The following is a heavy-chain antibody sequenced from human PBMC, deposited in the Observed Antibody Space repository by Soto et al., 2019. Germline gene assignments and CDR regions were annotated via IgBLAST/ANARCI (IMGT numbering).Heavy chain of an antibody. Sequence: SQTLSLTCAISGDSVTSNSAAWNWIRKSPSRGLDWLGRTYYRSKWYNDYAVSVKSRITINPATSKNQFSLQLNSVTPEDTAVYYCAREQKRRQQLVSYYYYGMVVWGQGTTVNVSS. CDR3: AREQKRRQQLVSYYYYGMVV. D-gene: IGHD6-13*01. V-gene: IGHV6-1*01. CDR1: GDSVTSNSAA. J-gene: IGHJ6*02. CDR2: TYYRSKWYN.